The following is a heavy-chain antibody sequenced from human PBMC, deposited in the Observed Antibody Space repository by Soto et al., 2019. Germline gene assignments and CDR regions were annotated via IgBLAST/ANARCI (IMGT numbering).Heavy chain of an antibody. CDR1: GGTFSSYA. Sequence: ASVKVSCKASGGTFSSYAMHWVRQAPGQRLEWMGWINAGNGNTKYSQKFQGRVTITRDTSASTAYMELSSLRSEDTAVYYCARWEWLVLAFDIWGQGTMVTVSS. V-gene: IGHV1-3*01. D-gene: IGHD6-19*01. CDR3: ARWEWLVLAFDI. J-gene: IGHJ3*02. CDR2: INAGNGNT.